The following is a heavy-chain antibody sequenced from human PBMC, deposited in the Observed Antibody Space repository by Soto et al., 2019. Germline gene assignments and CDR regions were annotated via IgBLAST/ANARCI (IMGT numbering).Heavy chain of an antibody. V-gene: IGHV3-48*03. J-gene: IGHJ5*01. CDR1: GFTFGSYE. CDR3: AGGGRFFHA. D-gene: IGHD3-16*01. CDR2: ISGSGSPI. Sequence: VQLVESGGGLVQPGGSLRLSCAASGFTFGSYEMNWVRQAPGKGLEWLSYISGSGSPIYYAESVKGRFIISGDSAKHALYLQMNSLRAEDTAIYFCAGGGRFFHAWGQGTLVTVSS.